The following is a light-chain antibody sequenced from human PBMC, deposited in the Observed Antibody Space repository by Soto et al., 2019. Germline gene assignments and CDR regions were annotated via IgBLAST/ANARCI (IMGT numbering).Light chain of an antibody. CDR2: GAS. J-gene: IGKJ4*01. CDR1: QSVNNDY. V-gene: IGKV3-20*01. CDR3: QQYGTSPLT. Sequence: ETVLTQSPGTLSLSPGERATLSCRAPQSVNNDYLAWYQQRAGLAPRLLIFGASGRATGIPDRFSGSGSGTDFTLTISRPEPEDFAIYYCQQYGTSPLTFGGGTKVDIK.